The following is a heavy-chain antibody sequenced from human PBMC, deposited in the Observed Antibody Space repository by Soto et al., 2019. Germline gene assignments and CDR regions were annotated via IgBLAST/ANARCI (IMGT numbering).Heavy chain of an antibody. V-gene: IGHV3-9*01. CDR2: ISWNSGSI. Sequence: EVQLVESGGGLVQPGRSLRLSCAASGFTFDDYAMHWVRQAPGKGLEWVSGISWNSGSIGYADSVKGRFTISRDNAQNXXYLQMKSRRAEDTALYYCAKDMQSGGAGYYYGMDVWGQGTTVTVSS. CDR3: AKDMQSGGAGYYYGMDV. J-gene: IGHJ6*02. CDR1: GFTFDDYA. D-gene: IGHD1-26*01.